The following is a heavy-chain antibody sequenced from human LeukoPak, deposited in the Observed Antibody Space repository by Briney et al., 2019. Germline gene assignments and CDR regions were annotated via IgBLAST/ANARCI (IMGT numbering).Heavy chain of an antibody. CDR3: ARDPHEFSSGWSHFDY. V-gene: IGHV1-18*04. CDR2: INTYNGNT. J-gene: IGHJ4*02. D-gene: IGHD6-19*01. Sequence: ASVKVSCKASGYTFTAYYVHWVRQAPGQGLEWIGWINTYNGNTNYAQKLRGRVTMTTDTSTSTAYMELRSLRSDDTAVYYCARDPHEFSSGWSHFDYWGQGTLVTVSS. CDR1: GYTFTAYY.